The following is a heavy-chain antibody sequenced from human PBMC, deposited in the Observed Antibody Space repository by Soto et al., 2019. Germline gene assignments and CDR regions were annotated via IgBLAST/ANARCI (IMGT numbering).Heavy chain of an antibody. Sequence: ASVKVSCKASGYSFTTYALHWVRQAPGQRLEWMAWTNGGNGNTKYSQKFQDRVTITRDTSASIAYMELSSLRSEDTAVYYCARGKGMEENYYYHGMDVWGQGNTVTVSS. V-gene: IGHV1-3*01. J-gene: IGHJ6*02. CDR1: GYSFTTYA. CDR3: ARGKGMEENYYYHGMDV. CDR2: TNGGNGNT. D-gene: IGHD1-1*01.